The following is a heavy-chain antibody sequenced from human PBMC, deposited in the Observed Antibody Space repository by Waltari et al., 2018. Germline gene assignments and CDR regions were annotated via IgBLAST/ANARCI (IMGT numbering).Heavy chain of an antibody. CDR2: IYYSGST. CDR3: ASSDDSSGYYWS. J-gene: IGHJ4*02. D-gene: IGHD3-22*01. CDR1: GGSISSYY. Sequence: QVQLQESGPGLVKPSETLSLTCTVSGGSISSYYWSWIRQPPGKGLEWIGYIYYSGSTNYTPPLKSRVTISVDTSKNQFSLKLSSVTAADTAVYYCASSDDSSGYYWSWGQGTLVIVSS. V-gene: IGHV4-59*01.